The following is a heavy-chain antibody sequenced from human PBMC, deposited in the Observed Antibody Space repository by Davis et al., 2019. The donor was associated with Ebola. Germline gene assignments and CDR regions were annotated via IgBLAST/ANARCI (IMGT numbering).Heavy chain of an antibody. Sequence: SDTLSLTCAVYRRSFSGYYWSWIRQPPGKGLEWIGEINHSGSTNYNPSLKSRVTISVDRSKNQFSLKLSSVTAADTAVYYCARGLTTVRVFDYWGQGTLVTVSS. J-gene: IGHJ4*02. CDR1: RRSFSGYY. D-gene: IGHD4-17*01. CDR2: INHSGST. CDR3: ARGLTTVRVFDY. V-gene: IGHV4-34*01.